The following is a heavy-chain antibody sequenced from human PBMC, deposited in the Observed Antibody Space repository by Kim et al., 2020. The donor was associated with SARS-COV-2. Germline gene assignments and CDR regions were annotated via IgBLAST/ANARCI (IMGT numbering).Heavy chain of an antibody. J-gene: IGHJ4*02. D-gene: IGHD4-17*01. Sequence: TDFAETFQGRVTMTRDTSISTAYMELSSLRADDTAVYFCARDANGDYDLDFWGQGTLVTVSS. V-gene: IGHV1-2*02. CDR2: T. CDR3: ARDANGDYDLDF.